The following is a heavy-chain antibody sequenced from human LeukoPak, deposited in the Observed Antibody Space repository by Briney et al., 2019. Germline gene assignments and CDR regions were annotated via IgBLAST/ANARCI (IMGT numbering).Heavy chain of an antibody. Sequence: GGSLRLSCAASGFIISNYAMRLVRQAPGKGLGWVSAISGSGGSTYYVDSVKGRFTISRDNSKNTLYLQMNSLRAEDTAVYYCAKDSTIFGGFDYWGQGTLVTVSS. D-gene: IGHD3-3*01. CDR1: GFIISNYA. CDR2: ISGSGGST. J-gene: IGHJ4*02. V-gene: IGHV3-23*01. CDR3: AKDSTIFGGFDY.